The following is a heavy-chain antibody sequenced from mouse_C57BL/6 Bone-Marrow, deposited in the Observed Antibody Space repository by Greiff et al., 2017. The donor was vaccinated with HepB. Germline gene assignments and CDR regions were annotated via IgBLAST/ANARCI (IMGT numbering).Heavy chain of an antibody. CDR3: ARKDLYYGSSTEYFDV. J-gene: IGHJ1*03. CDR1: GFNIKNTY. CDR2: IDPANGNT. Sequence: EVQLVASVAELVRPGASVKLSCTASGFNIKNTYMHWVKQRPEQGLEWIGRIDPANGNTNYAPKFQGKATITADPSSNTAYLQLSSLTTEDTAIYYCARKDLYYGSSTEYFDVWGTGTTVTVSS. V-gene: IGHV14-3*01. D-gene: IGHD1-1*01.